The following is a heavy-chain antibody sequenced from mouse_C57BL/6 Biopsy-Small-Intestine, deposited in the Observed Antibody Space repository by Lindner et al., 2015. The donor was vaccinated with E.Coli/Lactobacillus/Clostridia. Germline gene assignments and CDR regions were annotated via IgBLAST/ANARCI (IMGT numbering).Heavy chain of an antibody. Sequence: SVKVSCKASGYTFTDNYIHWVRQAPGQGLEWMGRIDPRSGGTNSEQKFQGRLTMTRDTSINTAYMELSRLRSDDTAVYYCARDRVRGADAFDVWGQGTMVPVSS. CDR1: GYTFTDNY. D-gene: IGHD3-1*01. CDR3: ARDRVRGADAFDV. CDR2: IDPRSGGT. V-gene: IGHV14-3*02. J-gene: IGHJ1*01.